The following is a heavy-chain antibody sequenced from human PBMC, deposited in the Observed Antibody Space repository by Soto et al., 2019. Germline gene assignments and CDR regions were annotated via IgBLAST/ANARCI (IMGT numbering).Heavy chain of an antibody. CDR2: ISWNSGSI. D-gene: IGHD3-16*01. J-gene: IGHJ6*03. Sequence: GGSLRLSCAASGFTFDDYAMHWVRQAPGKGLEWVSGISWNSGSIGYADSVKGRFTISRDNAKNSLYLQMNSLRAEDTALYYCAKDLGWGYYMDVWGKGTTVTVSS. V-gene: IGHV3-9*01. CDR3: AKDLGWGYYMDV. CDR1: GFTFDDYA.